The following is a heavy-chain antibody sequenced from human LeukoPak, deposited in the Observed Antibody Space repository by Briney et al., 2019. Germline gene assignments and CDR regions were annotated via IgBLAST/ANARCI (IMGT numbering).Heavy chain of an antibody. CDR1: GYTFTGYY. CDR3: ATKSWLPY. J-gene: IGHJ4*02. D-gene: IGHD5-12*01. CDR2: INPNSGAT. Sequence: ASVKVSCKTSGYTFTGYYMHWVRQAPGQGLEWMGWINPNSGATNYVQEFQGRVSMTRDTSVSTAYMELSILRSDDTAVYYCATKSWLPYWGQGTLVTVSS. V-gene: IGHV1-2*02.